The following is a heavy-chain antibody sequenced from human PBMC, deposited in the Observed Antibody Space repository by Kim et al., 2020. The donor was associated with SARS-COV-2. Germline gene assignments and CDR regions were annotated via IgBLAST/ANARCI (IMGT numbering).Heavy chain of an antibody. V-gene: IGHV1-18*01. CDR1: GYTFTSYG. CDR3: VSGSAYSSSWYYYYGMDV. D-gene: IGHD6-13*01. J-gene: IGHJ6*02. Sequence: ASVKVSCKASGYTFTSYGISWVRQAPGQGLEWMGWISAYNGNTNYAQKLQGRVTMTTDTSTSTAYMELRSLRSDDTAVYYCVSGSAYSSSWYYYYGMDVWGQGTTVTVSS. CDR2: ISAYNGNT.